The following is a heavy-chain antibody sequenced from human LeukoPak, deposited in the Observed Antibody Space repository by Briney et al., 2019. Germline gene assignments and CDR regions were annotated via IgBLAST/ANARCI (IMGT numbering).Heavy chain of an antibody. CDR2: IYYSGST. CDR1: GASISSGGYD. D-gene: IGHD6-6*01. J-gene: IGHJ4*02. Sequence: SHTLSLTCTVAGASISSGGYDWSWLHGHPGKGLEWIGYIYYSGSTYYHPSLKSQVTISVDTTKNQSSLKLSSVPAADTVVYYGARDQEQLGVDYWGQGTLVTVSS. V-gene: IGHV4-31*01. CDR3: ARDQEQLGVDY.